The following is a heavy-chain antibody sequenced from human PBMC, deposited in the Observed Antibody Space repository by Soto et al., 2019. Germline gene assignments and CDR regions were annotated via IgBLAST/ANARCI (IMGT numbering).Heavy chain of an antibody. CDR3: AQGRAEWAYFDY. CDR1: GFSLSSDEVS. V-gene: IGHV2-5*02. J-gene: IGHJ4*02. Sequence: QITLRESGPTLVKPTQTLTLTCTFSGFSLSSDEVSVSWIRQPPGKAPEWLALIYWDDDKRYRPSLKNRVTITKDTDKTQVVLTMTNMNPVDTATYYCAQGRAEWAYFDYWGQGTLVTVSS. D-gene: IGHD1-26*01. CDR2: IYWDDDK.